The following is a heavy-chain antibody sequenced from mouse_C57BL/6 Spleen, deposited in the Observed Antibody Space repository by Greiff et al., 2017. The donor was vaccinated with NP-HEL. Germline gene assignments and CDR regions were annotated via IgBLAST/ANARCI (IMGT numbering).Heavy chain of an antibody. CDR1: GYTFTSYW. J-gene: IGHJ4*01. V-gene: IGHV1-69*01. D-gene: IGHD2-12*01. CDR3: ATSLPYFFMDY. Sequence: VQLQQPGAELVMPGASVKLSCKASGYTFTSYWMHWVKQRPGQGLEWIGEIDPSDSYTNYNQKFKGKSTLTVDKSSSTAYMQLSSLTSEDSAVYYCATSLPYFFMDYWGQGTSVTVSS. CDR2: IDPSDSYT.